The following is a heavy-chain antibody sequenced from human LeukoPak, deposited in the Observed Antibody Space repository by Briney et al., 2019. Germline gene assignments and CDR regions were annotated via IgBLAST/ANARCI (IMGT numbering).Heavy chain of an antibody. CDR3: SHQTVTTWYYFDY. J-gene: IGHJ4*02. V-gene: IGHV4-34*01. D-gene: IGHD4-17*01. CDR2: INHSGST. CDR1: GGSFSGYY. Sequence: SATLSLTCAVYGGSFSGYYWSWIRQPPGERVEWVVEINHSGSTNYNPSLKSRVTISVDTSKNQFSLKLSSVTAADTAVYYCSHQTVTTWYYFDYWGQGTLVTVSS.